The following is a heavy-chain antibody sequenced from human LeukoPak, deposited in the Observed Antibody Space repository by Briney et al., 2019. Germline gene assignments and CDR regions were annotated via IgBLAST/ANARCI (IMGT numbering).Heavy chain of an antibody. CDR2: ISTDNSNT. D-gene: IGHD2-15*01. J-gene: IGHJ4*02. V-gene: IGHV1-18*01. Sequence: ASVKVSCKASGYTFTKYGISWGRQGPGQGLEWMGWISTDNSNTNYAQKLHGRVTMSTDTSTSTAYMELRSLRSDDTAVYYCARGGGYCSGGSCYEFDYWGQGTLVTVSS. CDR3: ARGGGYCSGGSCYEFDY. CDR1: GYTFTKYG.